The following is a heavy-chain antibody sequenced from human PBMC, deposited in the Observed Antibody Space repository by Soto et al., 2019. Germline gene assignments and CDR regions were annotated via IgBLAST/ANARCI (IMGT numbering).Heavy chain of an antibody. CDR2: ISAYNGNT. V-gene: IGHV1-18*01. D-gene: IGHD3-16*02. CDR3: RLHLFELSLYGTKVQFDY. Sequence: ASVKVSCKASGYTFTSYGISWVRQAPGQGLEWMGWISAYNGNTNYAQKLQGRVTMTTDTSTSTAYMELRSLRSDDTAVYYCRLHLFELSLYGTKVQFDYWGQGSLVPVSS. CDR1: GYTFTSYG. J-gene: IGHJ4*02.